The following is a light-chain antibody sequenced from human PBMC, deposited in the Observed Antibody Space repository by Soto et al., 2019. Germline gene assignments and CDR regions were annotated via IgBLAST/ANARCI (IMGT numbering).Light chain of an antibody. CDR2: WAS. CDR3: QQYYDIPT. CDR1: QSVLYSTNNQNY. Sequence: DIVMTQYPDSLAVSLGERATINCKSSQSVLYSTNNQNYLAWYQQKAGQPPKLLIYWASTRESGVPDRFSGSGSGTDFTLTISSLQAEDVAIYHCQQYYDIPTFGQGTRLEIK. J-gene: IGKJ5*01. V-gene: IGKV4-1*01.